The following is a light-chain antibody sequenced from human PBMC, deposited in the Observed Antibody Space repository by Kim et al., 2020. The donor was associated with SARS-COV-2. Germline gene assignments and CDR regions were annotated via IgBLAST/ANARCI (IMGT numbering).Light chain of an antibody. J-gene: IGKJ4*01. CDR1: QSLLHTNGYNY. V-gene: IGKV2-28*01. CDR2: LAS. CDR3: KQASQTPLT. Sequence: DIVMTQSPLLLSVTPGEPASISCRSSQSLLHTNGYNYLDWYVQKPGQSPQLLIFLASYRASGVPDRFSGSASGTDFTLKISRVEAEDVGIYYCKQASQTPLTFGGGTKVDIK.